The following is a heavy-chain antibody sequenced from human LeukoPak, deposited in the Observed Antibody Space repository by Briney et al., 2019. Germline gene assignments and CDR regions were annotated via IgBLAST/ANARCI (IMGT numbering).Heavy chain of an antibody. V-gene: IGHV3-48*02. CDR2: ISSGSSTI. CDR1: GFTFSSYS. J-gene: IGHJ5*02. Sequence: VGSLRLSCAASGFTFSSYSMNWVRQAPGKGLEWISYISSGSSTIYYADSVKGRFTISRDNVKNSLYLQMSSLRDEDTAVYYCAREASGWFDPWGQGALVTVSS. CDR3: AREASGWFDP.